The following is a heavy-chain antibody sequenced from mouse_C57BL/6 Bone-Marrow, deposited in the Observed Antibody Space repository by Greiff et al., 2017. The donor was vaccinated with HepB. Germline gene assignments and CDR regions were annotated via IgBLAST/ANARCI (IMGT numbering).Heavy chain of an antibody. CDR2: IDPENGDT. Sequence: EVQGVESGAELVRPGASVKLSCTASGFNIKDDYMHWVKQRPEQGLEWIGWIDPENGDTEYASKFQGKATITADTSSNTAYLQLSSLTSEDTAVYYCTTGDYGGGDYWGQGTTLTVSS. V-gene: IGHV14-4*01. CDR3: TTGDYGGGDY. CDR1: GFNIKDDY. D-gene: IGHD1-2*01. J-gene: IGHJ2*01.